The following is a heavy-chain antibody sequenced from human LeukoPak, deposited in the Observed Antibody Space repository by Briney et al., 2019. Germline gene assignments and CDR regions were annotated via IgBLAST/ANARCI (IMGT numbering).Heavy chain of an antibody. CDR1: GGSISNYY. J-gene: IGHJ5*02. CDR2: IYYSGST. Sequence: SETLSLTCTVSGGSISNYYWRWIRQPPGKGLEWIGYIYYSGSTNYNPSLKSRVTMSVDTSKNQFSLKLSSVTAADTAVYYCARDLGFCSSASCYIWFDPWGQGTLVTVSS. D-gene: IGHD2-2*02. V-gene: IGHV4-59*01. CDR3: ARDLGFCSSASCYIWFDP.